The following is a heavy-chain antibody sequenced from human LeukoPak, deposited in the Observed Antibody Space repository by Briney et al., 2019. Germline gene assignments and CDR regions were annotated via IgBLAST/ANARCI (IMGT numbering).Heavy chain of an antibody. V-gene: IGHV3-21*01. CDR1: GFTFSSYG. CDR3: AREPTGDY. Sequence: GGSLRLSCAASGFTFSSYGMHWVRQAPGKGLEWVSSISSGGTFMYYADSVKGRFAISRDNAKKSVFLQMNSLRAEDSAVYYCAREPTGDYWGQGMLVTVSS. J-gene: IGHJ4*02. CDR2: ISSGGTFM. D-gene: IGHD1-1*01.